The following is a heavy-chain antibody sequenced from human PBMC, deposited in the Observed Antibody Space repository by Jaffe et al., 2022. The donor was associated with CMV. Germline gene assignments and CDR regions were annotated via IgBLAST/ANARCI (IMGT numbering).Heavy chain of an antibody. J-gene: IGHJ4*02. CDR2: IYYSGST. CDR3: ASVPGGSSFKFDY. D-gene: IGHD6-6*01. Sequence: QLQLQESGPGLVKPSETLSLTCTVSGGSISSSSYYWGWIRQPPGKGLEWIGSIYYSGSTYYNPSLKSRVTISVDTSKNQFSLKLSSVTAADTAVYYCASVPGGSSFKFDYWGQGTLVTVSS. CDR1: GGSISSSSYY. V-gene: IGHV4-39*01.